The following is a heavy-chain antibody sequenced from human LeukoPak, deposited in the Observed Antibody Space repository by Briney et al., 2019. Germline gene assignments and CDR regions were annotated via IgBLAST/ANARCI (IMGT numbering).Heavy chain of an antibody. CDR3: AKFLPTHIVVANYYFDY. CDR2: IRYDGSSE. Sequence: GGSLRLSCAASGFDFSGYGMHWVRQAPGKGLEWLSFIRYDGSSEFYADSVKGRFTISRDDSKNTLYLQMNSLRAEDTAVYYCAKFLPTHIVVANYYFDYWGQGTLVTVSS. CDR1: GFDFSGYG. J-gene: IGHJ4*02. D-gene: IGHD2-21*01. V-gene: IGHV3-30*02.